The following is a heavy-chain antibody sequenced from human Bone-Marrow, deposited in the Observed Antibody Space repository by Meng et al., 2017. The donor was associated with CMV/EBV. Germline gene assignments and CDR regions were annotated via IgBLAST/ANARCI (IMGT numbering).Heavy chain of an antibody. V-gene: IGHV1-2*02. D-gene: IGHD5-12*01. CDR3: SRSRGGYSWLDP. CDR2: INPNSGVT. CDR1: GYTFSDYY. Sequence: ASVKVSCKASGYTFSDYYIHWVRQAPGQGLEWMAWINPNSGVTNYAQKFQGRVTVTRDTSISTAYMELSRLGSDDTAVYYCSRSRGGYSWLDPWGQGTRVTGSS. J-gene: IGHJ5*02.